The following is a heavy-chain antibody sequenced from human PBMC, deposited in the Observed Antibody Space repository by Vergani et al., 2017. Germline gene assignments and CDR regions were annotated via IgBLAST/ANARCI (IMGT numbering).Heavy chain of an antibody. D-gene: IGHD2-2*02. CDR1: GYTFTSYY. CDR3: ARGCGSTSCYKRGEDWFDP. V-gene: IGHV1-46*01. Sequence: QVQLVQSGAEVKKPGASVKVSCQASGYTFTSYYIHWVRQAPGQGLEWMGIINPSGGSTNYAQKFQGRFTMTRDTSTSTVFMELSSLRSEDTAVYYCARGCGSTSCYKRGEDWFDPWGQGTLVTVSS. CDR2: INPSGGST. J-gene: IGHJ5*02.